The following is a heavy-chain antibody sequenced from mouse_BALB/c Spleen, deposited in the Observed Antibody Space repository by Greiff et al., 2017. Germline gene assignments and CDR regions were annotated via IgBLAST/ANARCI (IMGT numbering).Heavy chain of an antibody. Sequence: EVKLQESGPELVKPGASVKIPCKASGYTFTDYNMDWVKQSHGKSLEWIGDINPNNGGTIYNQKFKGKATLTVDKSSSTAYMELRSLTSEDTAVYYCARNLYYDYDGGFAYWGQGTLVTVSA. CDR3: ARNLYYDYDGGFAY. J-gene: IGHJ3*01. CDR1: GYTFTDYN. CDR2: INPNNGGT. V-gene: IGHV1-18*01. D-gene: IGHD2-4*01.